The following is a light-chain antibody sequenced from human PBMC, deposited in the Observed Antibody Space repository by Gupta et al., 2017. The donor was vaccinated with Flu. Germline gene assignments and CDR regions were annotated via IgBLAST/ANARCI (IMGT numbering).Light chain of an antibody. J-gene: IGLJ3*02. CDR1: ECAKQY. V-gene: IGLV3-25*03. CDR3: QAADSSGNGRV. CDR2: KES. Sequence: GKTDTITGSGDECAKQYGYWYQQKPGQAPVLMIYKESERHSGIPERFSGSSSGTTLTLTIXGXQAEDEXEYYCQAADSSGNGRVFGGGTKLTVL.